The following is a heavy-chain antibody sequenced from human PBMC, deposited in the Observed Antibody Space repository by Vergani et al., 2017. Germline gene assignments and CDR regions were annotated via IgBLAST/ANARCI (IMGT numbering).Heavy chain of an antibody. V-gene: IGHV5-51*01. CDR1: GYSFTSYW. D-gene: IGHD2-15*01. J-gene: IGHJ6*02. CDR3: ARWVVVAAVNYGMDV. CDR2: IYPGDSDT. Sequence: VQLVQSGAEVKKPGESLKISCKGSGYSFTSYWIGWVRQMPGKGLEWMGIIYPGDSDTRYSPSFQGQVTISADKSISTAYLQWSSLKASDTAMYYCARWVVVAAVNYGMDVWGQGTTVTVSS.